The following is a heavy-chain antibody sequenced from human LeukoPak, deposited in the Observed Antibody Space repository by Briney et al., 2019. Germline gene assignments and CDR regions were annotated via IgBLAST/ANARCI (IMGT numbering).Heavy chain of an antibody. J-gene: IGHJ4*02. CDR3: AKDLYIVVVPAAIEPPFY. V-gene: IGHV3-23*01. CDR2: ISGSGGST. D-gene: IGHD2-2*02. Sequence: GGSLRLSCAASGFTFSSYAMSWVRQAPGKGLEWVSAISGSGGSTYYADSVKGRFTISRDNSKNTLYLQMNSLRAEDTAVYYCAKDLYIVVVPAAIEPPFYWGQGTLVTVSS. CDR1: GFTFSSYA.